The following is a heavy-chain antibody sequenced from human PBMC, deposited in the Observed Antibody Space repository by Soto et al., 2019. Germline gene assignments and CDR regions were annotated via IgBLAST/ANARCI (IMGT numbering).Heavy chain of an antibody. D-gene: IGHD6-13*01. V-gene: IGHV3-23*01. Sequence: PGGSLRLSCAASGFTVSSNYMSWVRQAPGKGLEWVSVINGSGGSTDYADSVKGRFTISRDNSKNTLYLQMNSLRAEDTAVYYCAKENGYSSTWFELDYWGQGTLVTVS. CDR2: INGSGGST. CDR1: GFTVSSNY. J-gene: IGHJ4*02. CDR3: AKENGYSSTWFELDY.